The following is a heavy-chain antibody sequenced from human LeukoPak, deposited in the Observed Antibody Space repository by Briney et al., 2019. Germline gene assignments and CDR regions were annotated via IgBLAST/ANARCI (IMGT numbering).Heavy chain of an antibody. Sequence: SETLSLTCTVSGGSISSYYWGWIRQPPGKGLEWIGSIYYSGSTYYNPSLKSRVTISVDTSKNQFSLKLSSVTAADTAVYYCARGGWDCTNGVCYTPDFDYWGQGTLVTASS. CDR2: IYYSGST. V-gene: IGHV4-39*07. CDR3: ARGGWDCTNGVCYTPDFDY. CDR1: GGSISSYY. D-gene: IGHD2-8*01. J-gene: IGHJ4*02.